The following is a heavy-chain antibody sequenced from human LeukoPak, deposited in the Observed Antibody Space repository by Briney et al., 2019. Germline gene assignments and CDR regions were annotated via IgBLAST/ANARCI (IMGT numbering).Heavy chain of an antibody. CDR3: ASSYNYDSSGYSYFDY. Sequence: SETLSLTCTVSGGSISSGSYYWSWIRQPAGKGLEWIGRIYTSGGTNYNPSLKSRFTISVDTSKNQFSLKLSSVTAADTAVYYCASSYNYDSSGYSYFDYWGQGTLVTVSS. D-gene: IGHD3-22*01. V-gene: IGHV4-61*02. CDR1: GGSISSGSYY. CDR2: IYTSGGT. J-gene: IGHJ4*02.